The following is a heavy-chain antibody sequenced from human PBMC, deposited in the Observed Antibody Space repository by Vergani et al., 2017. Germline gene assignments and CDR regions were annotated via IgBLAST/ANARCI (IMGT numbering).Heavy chain of an antibody. CDR1: GYTFSSYG. J-gene: IGHJ3*02. V-gene: IGHV1-18*01. D-gene: IGHD3-22*01. CDR3: ARERGWGDSSGYYDAFDI. Sequence: QVQLVQSGAEVKKPGASVKVSCKASGYTFSSYGISWVRQAPGQGLEWMGWISAYNGNTNYAQKLQGRVTMNTDTSTSTAYMELRSLRSDDTAVYYCARERGWGDSSGYYDAFDIWGQGTMVTVSS. CDR2: ISAYNGNT.